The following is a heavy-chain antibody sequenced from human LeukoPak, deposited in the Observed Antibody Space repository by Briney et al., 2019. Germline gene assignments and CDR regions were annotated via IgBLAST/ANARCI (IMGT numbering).Heavy chain of an antibody. CDR3: AGASMPFDAFDI. CDR2: IYPGDSDT. CDR1: GYRFTSYW. V-gene: IGHV5-51*01. D-gene: IGHD2-2*01. J-gene: IGHJ3*02. Sequence: GXXLKISCKGSGYRFTSYWIGWVRQMPGKGLEGMGIIYPGDSDTRYSPSFQGQVTISADKSISTAYLQWSSLKASDTAMYYCAGASMPFDAFDIWGQGTMVTVSS.